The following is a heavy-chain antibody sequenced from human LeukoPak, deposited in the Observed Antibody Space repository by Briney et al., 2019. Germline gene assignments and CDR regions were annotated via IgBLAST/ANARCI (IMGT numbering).Heavy chain of an antibody. CDR1: GYTFTSYC. V-gene: IGHV1-18*01. Sequence: ASVNVSFKCSGYTFTSYCSSWVRQAPGQGLEWMGWSSAYNGNTNYAQKLQGRVTITTDTSTNTAYLQLRSLRSDDTAVYYCARDLRHAWVTSAVAGRFDYWGQGTLVTVSS. CDR3: ARDLRHAWVTSAVAGRFDY. CDR2: SSAYNGNT. J-gene: IGHJ4*02. D-gene: IGHD6-19*01.